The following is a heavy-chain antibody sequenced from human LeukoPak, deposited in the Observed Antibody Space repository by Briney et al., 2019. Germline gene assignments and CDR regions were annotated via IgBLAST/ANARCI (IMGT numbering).Heavy chain of an antibody. D-gene: IGHD5-24*01. CDR1: GFTFSSYW. Sequence: PGGSLRVSCAASGFTFSSYWMSWVRQAPGKGLEWVGNIKQDGSEKRYADSVRGRFSISRDNAQTSLYLQMNSLRAEDTAVYYCARASDPWLQLTWGQGTLVTVSS. V-gene: IGHV3-7*05. CDR3: ARASDPWLQLT. J-gene: IGHJ5*02. CDR2: IKQDGSEK.